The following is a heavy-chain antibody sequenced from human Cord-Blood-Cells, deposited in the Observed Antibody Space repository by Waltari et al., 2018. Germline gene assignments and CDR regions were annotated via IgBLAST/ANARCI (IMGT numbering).Heavy chain of an antibody. CDR1: GYTFTSYG. Sequence: QVQLVQSGAEVKKPGASVKVSCKASGYTFTSYGISWVRQAPGQGLEWMGWISAYNGNTNYAQKLQGRVTMPTDTSTSTAYMERRSLRSDDTAVYYCARDVYSSSWYYYYGMDVWGQGTTVTVSS. CDR3: ARDVYSSSWYYYYGMDV. CDR2: ISAYNGNT. J-gene: IGHJ6*02. V-gene: IGHV1-18*01. D-gene: IGHD6-13*01.